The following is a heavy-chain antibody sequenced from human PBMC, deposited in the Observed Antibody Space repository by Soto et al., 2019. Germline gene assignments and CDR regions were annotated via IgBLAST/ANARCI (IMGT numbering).Heavy chain of an antibody. CDR3: ARSQCSVTSVENYYCYYYDMDV. V-gene: IGHV1-69*01. CDR1: GGNFGSYA. J-gene: IGHJ6*02. D-gene: IGHD2-2*01. CDR2: IIRIPGKA. Sequence: QVKLVHSGAEVKKTGSSVKVACKASGGNFGSYAISWVRQAPGQGLECMGGIIRIPGKANYVQKFQGRVSSAAVESTSTAYMELSSLRSEDTAVYDWARSQCSVTSVENYYCYYYDMDVWGPGTTVIVSS.